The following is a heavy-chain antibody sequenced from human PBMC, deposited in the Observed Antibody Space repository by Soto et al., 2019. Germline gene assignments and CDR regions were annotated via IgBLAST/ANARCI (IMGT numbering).Heavy chain of an antibody. CDR1: GGSISSGGYY. J-gene: IGHJ4*02. CDR3: ARDHAVTTADY. V-gene: IGHV4-31*03. D-gene: IGHD4-17*01. Sequence: SETLSLTCTVSGGSISSGGYYWSWIRQHPGKGLEWIGYIYYSGSTYYNPSLKSRVTISVDTFASTAYMELSSLRSEDTAVYYCARDHAVTTADYWGQGTLVTVSS. CDR2: IYYSGST.